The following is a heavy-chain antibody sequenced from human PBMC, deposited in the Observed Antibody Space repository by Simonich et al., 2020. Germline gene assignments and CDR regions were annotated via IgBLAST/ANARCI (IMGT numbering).Heavy chain of an antibody. V-gene: IGHV1-2*02. CDR2: INPNEEDR. CDR3: ARVSGGTAMVTSTFDI. CDR1: GYTFTGYY. Sequence: QVQLVQSGAEVKKPGASVKVSCKASGYTFTGYYMHWVRQAPGQELEWREGINPNEEDRNYSQKFQGRVTMTRDTSISTAYMELSRLRSDDTAVYYCARVSGGTAMVTSTFDIWGQGTMVTVSS. D-gene: IGHD5-18*01. J-gene: IGHJ3*02.